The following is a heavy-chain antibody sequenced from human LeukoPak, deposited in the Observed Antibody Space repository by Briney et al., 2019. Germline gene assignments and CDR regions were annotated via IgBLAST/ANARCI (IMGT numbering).Heavy chain of an antibody. D-gene: IGHD1-26*01. CDR2: IYDSGST. Sequence: SETLSLTCTVSGGSIGSYYWSWIRQPPGKGLEWIGYIYDSGSTNYNPSLKSRVTISVDTSKNQFSLKLSSVTAADTAVYYCARAIEVGAMTPFDYWGQGTLVTVSS. CDR3: ARAIEVGAMTPFDY. V-gene: IGHV4-59*08. J-gene: IGHJ4*02. CDR1: GGSIGSYY.